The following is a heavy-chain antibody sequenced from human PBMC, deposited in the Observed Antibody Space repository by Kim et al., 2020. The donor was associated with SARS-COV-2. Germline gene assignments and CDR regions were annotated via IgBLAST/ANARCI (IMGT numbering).Heavy chain of an antibody. D-gene: IGHD3-22*01. J-gene: IGHJ3*02. V-gene: IGHV4-59*13. CDR1: GGSISSYY. CDR2: IYYSGST. CDR3: AREARSTMIVDDAFDI. Sequence: SETLSLTCTVSGGSISSYYWSWIRQPPGKGLEWIGYIYYSGSTNYNPSLKSRVTISVDTSKNQFSLKLSSVTAADTAVYYCAREARSTMIVDDAFDIWGQGTMVTVSS.